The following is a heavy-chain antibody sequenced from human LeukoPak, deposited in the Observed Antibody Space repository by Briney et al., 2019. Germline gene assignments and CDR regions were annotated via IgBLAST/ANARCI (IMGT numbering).Heavy chain of an antibody. CDR2: IKQDGSEK. Sequence: GGSLRLSCAASGFTFSSYWMSWVRQAPGKGLEWVANIKQDGSEKYYVDSVKGRFTISRDNAKNSLYLQMNSLRAEDTAVYYCARFPSRPWYDILTGYYAFDYWGQGTLVTVSS. CDR3: ARFPSRPWYDILTGYYAFDY. CDR1: GFTFSSYW. J-gene: IGHJ4*02. D-gene: IGHD3-9*01. V-gene: IGHV3-7*01.